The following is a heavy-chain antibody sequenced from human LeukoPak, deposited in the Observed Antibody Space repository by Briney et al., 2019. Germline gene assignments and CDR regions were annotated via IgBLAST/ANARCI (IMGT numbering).Heavy chain of an antibody. D-gene: IGHD1-14*01. V-gene: IGHV4-4*02. CDR1: GFTVSSNY. Sequence: GSLRLSCAASGFTVSSNYMSWVRQPPGKGLEWIGEIYRSGTTNYNPSLKSRVTISADKSKNQLSLKLSSVTAADTADYYCARDPGAGIETLDYWGQGTLVTVSS. CDR2: IYRSGTT. CDR3: ARDPGAGIETLDY. J-gene: IGHJ4*02.